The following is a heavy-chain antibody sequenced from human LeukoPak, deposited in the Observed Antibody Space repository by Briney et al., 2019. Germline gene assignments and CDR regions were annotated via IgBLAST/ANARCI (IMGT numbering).Heavy chain of an antibody. CDR2: IYHSGST. J-gene: IGHJ3*02. CDR1: GGSISSGGYY. D-gene: IGHD6-6*01. CDR3: ARVHSAIFAAPLSHAFDI. V-gene: IGHV4-30-2*01. Sequence: KPSETLSLTCTVSGGSISSGGYYWSWIRQPPGKGLDWIGYIYHSGSTYYNPSLKSRVTISVHRSKNQFSLKLSSVPAADPAVYYSARVHSAIFAAPLSHAFDIWGQGTMVTVSS.